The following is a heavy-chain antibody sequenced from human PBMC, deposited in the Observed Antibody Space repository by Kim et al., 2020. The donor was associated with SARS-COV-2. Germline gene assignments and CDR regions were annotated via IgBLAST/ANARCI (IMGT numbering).Heavy chain of an antibody. CDR1: GGSISSYY. D-gene: IGHD4-17*01. CDR3: ASLYGDRYYYYGMDV. Sequence: SQTLSLTCTVSGGSISSYYWSWIRQPPGKGLEWIGYIYYSGSTNYNPSLKSRVTISVDTSKNQFSLKLSSVTAADTPVYYCASLYGDRYYYYGMDVWGQG. CDR2: IYYSGST. J-gene: IGHJ6*02. V-gene: IGHV4-59*08.